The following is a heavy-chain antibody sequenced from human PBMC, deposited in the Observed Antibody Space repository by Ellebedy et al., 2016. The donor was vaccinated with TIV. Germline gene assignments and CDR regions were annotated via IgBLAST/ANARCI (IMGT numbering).Heavy chain of an antibody. CDR1: AGPFGSDA. D-gene: IGHD6-19*01. V-gene: IGHV1-2*02. CDR2: INPNSGGT. Sequence: AASVKVSCKASAGPFGSDAITWVQQAPGQGLEWMGWINPNSGGTNYAQKFQGRVTMTRDTSISTAYMELNRVRSYDTAVYFCARGIAVAHFDSWGQGTLVTVSS. J-gene: IGHJ4*02. CDR3: ARGIAVAHFDS.